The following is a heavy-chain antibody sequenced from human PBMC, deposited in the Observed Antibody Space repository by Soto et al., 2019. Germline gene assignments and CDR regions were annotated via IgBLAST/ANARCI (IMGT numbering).Heavy chain of an antibody. Sequence: QVQLVESGGGVVQPGRSLRLSCAASGFTFRDYIMHWVRQAPGKGLEWVALISYDGYNKYYPDSVKGRFAISRDNSKNTLDLQMNSLRPEDTAVYYCARDPGGDYSYYYMDVWGQGTTVTVSS. V-gene: IGHV3-30*09. J-gene: IGHJ6*03. CDR1: GFTFRDYI. CDR3: ARDPGGDYSYYYMDV. CDR2: ISYDGYNK.